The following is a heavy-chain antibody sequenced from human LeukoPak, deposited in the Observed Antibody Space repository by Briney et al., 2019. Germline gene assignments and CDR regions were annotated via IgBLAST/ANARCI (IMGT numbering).Heavy chain of an antibody. CDR3: AKTPSPYCTGGTCYSDH. CDR1: GFTFSSYW. Sequence: GGSLRLSCAASGFTFSSYWMSWVRQAPGKGLEWVSVISASGGTTYYADSVKGRFTISRDNSKNTLYLQMNSLRAEDTAVYYCAKTPSPYCTGGTCYSDHWGQGTLVTVSS. V-gene: IGHV3-23*01. CDR2: ISASGGTT. D-gene: IGHD2-8*02. J-gene: IGHJ4*02.